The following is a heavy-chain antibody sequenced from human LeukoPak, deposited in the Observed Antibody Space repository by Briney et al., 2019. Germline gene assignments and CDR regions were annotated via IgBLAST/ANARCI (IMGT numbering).Heavy chain of an antibody. V-gene: IGHV3-9*01. CDR2: INWNSGTI. D-gene: IGHD4-23*01. CDR1: GFTLDDYA. CDR3: AKDTQGMTGGFDY. Sequence: GGSLRLSCAASGFTLDDYAMHWVRQAPGKGLVWVSGINWNSGTIGYADSVKGRFTISRDNAKNSLYLQVSSLRTEDTALYYCAKDTQGMTGGFDYWGQGTLVTVSS. J-gene: IGHJ4*02.